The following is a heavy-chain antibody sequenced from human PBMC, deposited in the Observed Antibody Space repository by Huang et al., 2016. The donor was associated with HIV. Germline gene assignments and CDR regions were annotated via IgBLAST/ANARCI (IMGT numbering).Heavy chain of an antibody. CDR1: GGSLSDYY. D-gene: IGHD2-21*02. Sequence: QVQLQQWGAGLLKPSGVLSLKCAVYGGSLSDYYWTWIRQSLGKGLEWIGEVNHRGLSTYNPSLRSRVTMSVDMAKNQFSLNLTSLTVADTAVYYCARPRMTATSSDSTWSFFDSWGQGTLVIVSS. CDR2: VNHRGLS. CDR3: ARPRMTATSSDSTWSFFDS. V-gene: IGHV4-34*02. J-gene: IGHJ4*02.